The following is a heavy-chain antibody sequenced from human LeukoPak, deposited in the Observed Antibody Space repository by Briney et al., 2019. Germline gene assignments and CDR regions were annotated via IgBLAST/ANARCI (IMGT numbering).Heavy chain of an antibody. CDR3: ARGLSRCSSTSCYPGGGMDV. Sequence: SETLSLTCAVYGGSFSGYYWSWIRQPPGKGLEWIGEINHSGSTNYNPSLKSRVTISVDTSKNQFSLKLSSVTAADTAVYYCARGLSRCSSTSCYPGGGMDVWGQGTTVTVSS. J-gene: IGHJ6*02. CDR1: GGSFSGYY. D-gene: IGHD2-2*01. CDR2: INHSGST. V-gene: IGHV4-34*01.